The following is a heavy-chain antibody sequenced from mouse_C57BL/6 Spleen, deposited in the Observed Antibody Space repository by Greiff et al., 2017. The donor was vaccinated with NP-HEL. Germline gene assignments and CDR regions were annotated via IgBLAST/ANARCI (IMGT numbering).Heavy chain of an antibody. D-gene: IGHD2-10*01. CDR2: ISGGGGNT. CDR1: GFTFSSYP. J-gene: IGHJ1*03. V-gene: IGHV5-9*01. Sequence: EVQLMESGGGLVKPGGSLKLSCAASGFTFSSYPMSWVRQTPEKRLEWVATISGGGGNTYYPASVKGRFTISRDNAKNTLYLQMSILRSEETALYYCASPYRWYFDVWGTGTTVTVSS. CDR3: ASPYRWYFDV.